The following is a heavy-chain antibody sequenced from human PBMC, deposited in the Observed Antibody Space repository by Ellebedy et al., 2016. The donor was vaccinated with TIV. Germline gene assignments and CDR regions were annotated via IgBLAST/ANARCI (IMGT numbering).Heavy chain of an antibody. CDR2: IQTDGNTE. V-gene: IGHV3-30*02. Sequence: GGSLRLXXAASGFSFSDYGMHWVRQAPGKGLEWLAFIQTDGNTEYYADSVKGRFTISRDNSENTLNLQMSSLRAEDTAVYHCARGYRAPDDWGQGTLVTVSP. J-gene: IGHJ4*02. CDR3: ARGYRAPDD. D-gene: IGHD3-16*02. CDR1: GFSFSDYG.